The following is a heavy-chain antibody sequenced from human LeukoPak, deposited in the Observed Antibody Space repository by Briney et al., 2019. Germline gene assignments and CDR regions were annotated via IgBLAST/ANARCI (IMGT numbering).Heavy chain of an antibody. J-gene: IGHJ4*02. Sequence: SETLCLTCTVSGGSLSSYYWSWVRERPGEGLGWIGYIFYSGSTNYNPSLKNRVTISVDTSKTQSSLKLSSVTAADTAVYYCARSFAGYCSSTSCYTDVGYDYWGQGTLVTVSS. D-gene: IGHD2-2*02. CDR2: IFYSGST. V-gene: IGHV4-59*08. CDR1: GGSLSSYY. CDR3: ARSFAGYCSSTSCYTDVGYDY.